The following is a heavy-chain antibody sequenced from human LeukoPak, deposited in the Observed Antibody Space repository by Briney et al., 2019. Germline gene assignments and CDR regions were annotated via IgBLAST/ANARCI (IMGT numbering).Heavy chain of an antibody. CDR2: ISGSGGST. CDR3: AKNHEHGRYAGFDF. J-gene: IGHJ3*01. D-gene: IGHD2-2*01. Sequence: GGSLRLSCAASGFTFSGFVISWVRQAPGKGPQWVADISGSGGSTYYADSVKGRFSVSRDNSKNMVYLELDSLRAEDTAVYYCAKNHEHGRYAGFDFWAEGALVAVSS. CDR1: GFTFSGFV. V-gene: IGHV3-23*01.